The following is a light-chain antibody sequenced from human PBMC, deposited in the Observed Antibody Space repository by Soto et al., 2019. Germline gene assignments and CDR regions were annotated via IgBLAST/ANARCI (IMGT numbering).Light chain of an antibody. Sequence: EIVLTQSPGTLSLSPGERATISCRASLSVSISYLAWYQQKPGQAPRLLIYGASSRATGIPDRFSGSGSGTDFTLTISRLEPEDFAVYYCQQYGSSPLTFGGGTKVDIK. V-gene: IGKV3-20*01. CDR2: GAS. J-gene: IGKJ4*01. CDR1: LSVSISY. CDR3: QQYGSSPLT.